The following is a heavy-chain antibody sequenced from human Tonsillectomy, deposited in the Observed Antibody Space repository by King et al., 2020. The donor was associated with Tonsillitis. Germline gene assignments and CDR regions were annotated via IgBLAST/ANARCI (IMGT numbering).Heavy chain of an antibody. V-gene: IGHV3-21*01. J-gene: IGHJ6*02. CDR2: ITSSNHI. D-gene: IGHD3-10*01. CDR3: ARDGSGSYYDPSYYDAMDV. CDR1: GFTFSTYS. Sequence: VQLVESGGGLVKPGGSLRLSCAASGFTFSTYSMNWVRQAPGKGLEWVSCITSSNHIYYADSVKGRFTISRDNSKNSLYLHMNSLRADDTAVYYCARDGSGSYYDPSYYDAMDVWGQGTTVTVSS.